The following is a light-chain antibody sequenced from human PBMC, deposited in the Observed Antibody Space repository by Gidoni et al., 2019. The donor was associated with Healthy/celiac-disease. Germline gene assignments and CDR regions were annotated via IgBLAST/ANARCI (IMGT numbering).Light chain of an antibody. J-gene: IGLJ2*01. Sequence: QLVLTQSPSASASLGASVNLTCTLSSGHSSYAIAWHQQQPEKGPRYLMKLNSDGSHSKGDGIPDRFSGSSSGSERYLTISSLQSEDEADYYCQTWGTGLPHVVFGGGTKLTVL. CDR3: QTWGTGLPHVV. CDR1: SGHSSYA. CDR2: LNSDGSH. V-gene: IGLV4-69*01.